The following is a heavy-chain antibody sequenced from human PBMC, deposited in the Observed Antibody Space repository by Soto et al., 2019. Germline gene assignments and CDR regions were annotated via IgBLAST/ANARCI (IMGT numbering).Heavy chain of an antibody. D-gene: IGHD3-10*01. CDR2: ISSSSSYI. J-gene: IGHJ4*02. CDR3: ARGITMVRGVISRFDY. CDR1: GFTFSSYS. Sequence: EVQLVESGGGLVKPGGSLRLSCAASGFTFSSYSMNWVRQAPGKGLEWVSSISSSSSYIYYADSVKGRFTISRDNAKNSRYLQMNSLRAEDTAVYYCARGITMVRGVISRFDYWGQGSLVTVSS. V-gene: IGHV3-21*01.